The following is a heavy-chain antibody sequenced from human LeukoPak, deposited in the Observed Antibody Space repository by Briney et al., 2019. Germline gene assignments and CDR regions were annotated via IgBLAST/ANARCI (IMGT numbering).Heavy chain of an antibody. V-gene: IGHV3-23*01. D-gene: IGHD3-10*01. Sequence: PGGSLRLSCAASGFTFSSYSMNWVRQAPGKGLEWVSSISASADRTSYADSVKGRFTISRDTSENTLYLQMKSLRAEDTAVYYCAKEVRESAWYYFDFWGQGTLVTVSS. CDR1: GFTFSSYS. J-gene: IGHJ4*01. CDR2: ISASADRT. CDR3: AKEVRESAWYYFDF.